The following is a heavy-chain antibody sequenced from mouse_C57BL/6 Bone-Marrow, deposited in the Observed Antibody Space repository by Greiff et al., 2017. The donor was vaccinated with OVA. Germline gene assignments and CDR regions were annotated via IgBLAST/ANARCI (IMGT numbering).Heavy chain of an antibody. CDR1: GFSFNTYA. CDR2: IRSKSNNYAT. V-gene: IGHV10-1*01. J-gene: IGHJ4*01. Sequence: EVKLVESGGGLVQPKGSLKLSCAASGFSFNTYAMNWVRQAPGKGLEWVARIRSKSNNYATYYADSVKDRFTISRDDSESMLYLQMNNLKTEDTAMYYCVRGRRGPMDYWGQGTSVTVSS. CDR3: VRGRRGPMDY.